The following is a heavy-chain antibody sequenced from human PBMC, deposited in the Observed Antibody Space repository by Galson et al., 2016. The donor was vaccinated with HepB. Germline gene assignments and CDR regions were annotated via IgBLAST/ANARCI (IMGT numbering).Heavy chain of an antibody. CDR3: ARPNLLEWLGRANWFDP. D-gene: IGHD3-3*01. Sequence: SETLSLTCAVSGGSISTNNWWTWVRQPPGEGLEWIGEVYHSGGTNYNPSLKSRVTISVDKSKNQFSLQLTSLTAADTAVYYCARPNLLEWLGRANWFDPWGQGTLVTVSS. V-gene: IGHV4-4*02. CDR2: VYHSGGT. CDR1: GGSISTNNW. J-gene: IGHJ5*02.